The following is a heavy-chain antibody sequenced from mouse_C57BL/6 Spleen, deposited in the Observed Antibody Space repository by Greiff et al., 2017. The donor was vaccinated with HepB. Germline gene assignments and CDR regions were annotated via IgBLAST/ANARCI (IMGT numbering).Heavy chain of an antibody. CDR3: ARRGGSVKGYFDY. CDR2: IDPNSGGT. D-gene: IGHD2-13*01. V-gene: IGHV1-72*01. J-gene: IGHJ2*01. Sequence: VQLQQSGAELVKPGASVKLSCKASGYTFTSYWMHWVKQRPGRGLEWIGRIDPNSGGTKYNEKFKSKATLTVDKPSSTAYMQLSSLTAEDSAVYYCARRGGSVKGYFDYWGQGTTHTGSS. CDR1: GYTFTSYW.